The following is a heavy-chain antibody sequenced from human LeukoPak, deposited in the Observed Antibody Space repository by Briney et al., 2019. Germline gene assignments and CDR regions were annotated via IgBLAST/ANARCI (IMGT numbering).Heavy chain of an antibody. D-gene: IGHD5/OR15-5a*01. J-gene: IGHJ5*02. CDR1: GGSFSGYY. CDR2: INHSGST. Sequence: SETLSLTCAVYGGSFSGYYWGWIRQPPGKGLEWIGEINHSGSTNNNPSLKSRATISANTSKNQFSLKLSSETTADTSGYYGARCYRRIYSVFDPWGQGTLVTVSS. V-gene: IGHV4-34*04. CDR3: ARCYRRIYSVFDP.